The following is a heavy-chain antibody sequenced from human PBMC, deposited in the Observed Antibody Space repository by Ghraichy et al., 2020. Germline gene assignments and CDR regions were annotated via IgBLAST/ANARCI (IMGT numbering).Heavy chain of an antibody. D-gene: IGHD5-12*01. CDR3: AREIRGYGMDV. CDR2: TFDSGST. J-gene: IGHJ6*02. Sequence: SETLSLTCTVSGGSISSFYWSWVRQTPGKGLEWIGNTFDSGSTNNNPSLKSRVTISVDTSKSQVSLKLKSVTAADTGLYFCAREIRGYGMDVWGRGTTVTVSS. CDR1: GGSISSFY. V-gene: IGHV4-59*01.